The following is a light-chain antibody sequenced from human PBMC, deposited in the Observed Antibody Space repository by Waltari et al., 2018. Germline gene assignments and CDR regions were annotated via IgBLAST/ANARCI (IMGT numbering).Light chain of an antibody. V-gene: IGKV3-20*01. CDR2: GVS. Sequence: IVLTQSPGALSLSPGERATLSCRASQSVTSIYLAWYQQKPGQAPRLLIYGVSSRATGTPDRFSGSGSGTDFNLTISRLEPEDFAVYYCQQYGTSPWTFGQGTKVEIK. CDR1: QSVTSIY. CDR3: QQYGTSPWT. J-gene: IGKJ1*01.